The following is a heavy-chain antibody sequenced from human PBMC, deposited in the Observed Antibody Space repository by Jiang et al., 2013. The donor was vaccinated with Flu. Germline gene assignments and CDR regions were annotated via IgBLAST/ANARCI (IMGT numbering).Heavy chain of an antibody. CDR3: VKGADILTGYYKGNWFDS. Sequence: RLACVASGFTFDDYGMHWVRQPPGKGLEWVSGVNWNSGNIGYADPVKGRFTISRDNAKNSLYLQMNSLRSEDTALYYCVKGADILTGYYKGNWFDSWGQGTLVTVSS. CDR1: GFTFDDYG. J-gene: IGHJ5*01. CDR2: VNWNSGNI. V-gene: IGHV3-9*01. D-gene: IGHD3-9*01.